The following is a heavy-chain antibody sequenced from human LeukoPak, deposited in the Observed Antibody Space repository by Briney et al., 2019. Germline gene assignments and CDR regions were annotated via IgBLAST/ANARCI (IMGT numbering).Heavy chain of an antibody. Sequence: GGSLRLSCAASGFTFSDYSMNWVRQAPGKGLEWVSSISSGSSYIYYADSVKGRFTISRDNSKNTLYLQMNSLRAEDTAVYYCAKEPHYYYDSSGYYDYWGQGTLVTVSS. D-gene: IGHD3-22*01. CDR1: GFTFSDYS. V-gene: IGHV3-21*01. CDR3: AKEPHYYYDSSGYYDY. CDR2: ISSGSSYI. J-gene: IGHJ4*02.